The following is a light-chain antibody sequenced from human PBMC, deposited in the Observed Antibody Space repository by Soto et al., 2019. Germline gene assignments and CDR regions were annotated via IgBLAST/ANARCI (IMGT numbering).Light chain of an antibody. CDR2: DAS. V-gene: IGKV1-5*01. CDR3: QQYNSYQWT. CDR1: QFISTR. Sequence: DIQMTQSPSTLSASVGDRVTITCRASQFISTRLAWFQQKPGKAPKLLIYDASSLESGVPSRFSGSGSGTEFTLTISSLQPDDFATYYCQQYNSYQWTFGQGTKVDIK. J-gene: IGKJ1*01.